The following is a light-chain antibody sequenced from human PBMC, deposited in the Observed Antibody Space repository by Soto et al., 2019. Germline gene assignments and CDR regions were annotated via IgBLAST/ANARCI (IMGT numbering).Light chain of an antibody. V-gene: IGKV4-1*01. CDR3: HQYYSTPYA. CDR2: WAS. J-gene: IGKJ2*01. Sequence: DIVMTQSPDSLAVSLGERATINCKSSQNILYSSSNKNYLSWYQQKPGQPPKLLISWASTRESGVPDRFSVSGSGTDFTLTISSLQAEDVAVYYCHQYYSTPYAFGQGTKVDIK. CDR1: QNILYSSSNKNY.